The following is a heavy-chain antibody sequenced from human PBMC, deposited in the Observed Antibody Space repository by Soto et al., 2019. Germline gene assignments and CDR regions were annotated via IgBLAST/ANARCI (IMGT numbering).Heavy chain of an antibody. CDR2: IYSGGST. D-gene: IGHD3-16*01. CDR3: ASPRQGVLFY. V-gene: IGHV3-53*01. CDR1: GFTVSSNY. J-gene: IGHJ4*02. Sequence: GGSLSLSCAASGFTVSSNYMSWVRQAPGKGLEWVSVIYSGGSTYYADSVKGRFTISRDNSKNTLYLQMNSLRAEDTAVYYCASPRQGVLFYWGQGTLVTVSS.